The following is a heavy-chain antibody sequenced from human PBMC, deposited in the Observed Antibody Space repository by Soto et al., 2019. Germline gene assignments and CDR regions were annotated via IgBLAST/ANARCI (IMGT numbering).Heavy chain of an antibody. CDR2: INAGNGNT. V-gene: IGHV1-3*01. CDR1: GYTFTSYA. Sequence: QVQLVQSGAEVKKPGASVKVSCKASGYTFTSYAMHWVRQAPGQRLEWMGWINAGNGNTKYSQKFQGRVTITRDTSASTAYMELSSLRSEDTAVYYCATFLGGGGGWFDPWGQGTLVTVSS. CDR3: ATFLGGGGGWFDP. D-gene: IGHD3-16*01. J-gene: IGHJ5*02.